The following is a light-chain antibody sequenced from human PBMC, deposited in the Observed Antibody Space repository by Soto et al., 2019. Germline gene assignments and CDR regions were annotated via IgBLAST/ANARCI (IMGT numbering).Light chain of an antibody. V-gene: IGKV1-39*01. CDR3: QQYKSYST. CDR1: QGISTY. CDR2: AAS. J-gene: IGKJ1*01. Sequence: DIQMTQSPPSLSASVGDRLTITCRASQGISTYLNWYRQKPGKAPELLIYAASSLQSGVPSRFSGGGSGTEFTLTINSLQPDDLATYICQQYKSYSTFGRGTKVDIK.